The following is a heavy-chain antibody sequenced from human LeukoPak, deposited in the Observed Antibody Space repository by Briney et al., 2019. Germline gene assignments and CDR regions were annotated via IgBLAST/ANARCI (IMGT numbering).Heavy chain of an antibody. CDR3: ARAIAVAGTVGYFDY. J-gene: IGHJ4*02. V-gene: IGHV1-18*01. CDR1: GYTFTSYG. Sequence: ASVKVSCKASGYTFTSYGISWLRQAPGQGLEWMGWISAYNGNTNYAQKLQGRVTMTTDTSTSTAYMELRSLRSDDTAVYYCARAIAVAGTVGYFDYWGQGTLVTVSS. D-gene: IGHD6-19*01. CDR2: ISAYNGNT.